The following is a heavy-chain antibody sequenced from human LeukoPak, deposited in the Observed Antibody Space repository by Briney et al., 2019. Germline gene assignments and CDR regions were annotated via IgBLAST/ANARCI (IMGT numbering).Heavy chain of an antibody. V-gene: IGHV3-7*01. CDR2: IKQDGSEK. CDR1: GFTFSSYW. J-gene: IGHJ4*02. Sequence: GGSLRLSCAASGFTFSSYWMSWVRQAPGKGLEWVANIKQDGSEKYYVDSAKGRFTISRDNAKNSLYLQMNSLRAEDTAVHYCARTNYRVVVPAAIDYWGQGTLVTVSS. CDR3: ARTNYRVVVPAAIDY. D-gene: IGHD2-2*01.